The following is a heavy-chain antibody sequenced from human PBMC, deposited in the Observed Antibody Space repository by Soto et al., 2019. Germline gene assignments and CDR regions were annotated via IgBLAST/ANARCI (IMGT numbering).Heavy chain of an antibody. J-gene: IGHJ4*02. CDR3: ARVGATTEPYDY. D-gene: IGHD1-26*01. CDR2: IYHSGST. V-gene: IGHV4-38-2*01. Sequence: SETLSLTCAVSGYSISSGYYWGWIRQPPGKGLEWIGSIYHSGSTYYNPSLKSRVTISVDTSKNQFSLKLSSVTAADTAVYYCARVGATTEPYDYWGQGTLVTVSS. CDR1: GYSISSGYY.